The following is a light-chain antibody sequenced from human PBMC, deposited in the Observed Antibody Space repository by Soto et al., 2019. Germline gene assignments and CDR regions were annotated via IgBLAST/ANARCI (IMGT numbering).Light chain of an antibody. CDR1: QSVSSN. V-gene: IGKV3-15*01. CDR2: GAS. J-gene: IGKJ4*01. Sequence: EILITQSPATLSVPPGERATLSCRASQSVSSNLAWYQQKPGQAPRLLIYGASTRATGIPARFSGSGSGTDFTLTISSLQPEDFATYYCQQSYSTPSFGGGTKVDIK. CDR3: QQSYSTPS.